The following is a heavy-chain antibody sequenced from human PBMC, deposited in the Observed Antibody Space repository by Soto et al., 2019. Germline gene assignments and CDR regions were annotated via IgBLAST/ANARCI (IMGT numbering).Heavy chain of an antibody. Sequence: PGGSLRLSCVASGFTFTTTWMNWVRQAPGKGPEWVGRIRTNAEGGTTEYAAPVKGRFTISRDDSKNTVSLQMNGLKTEDTAVYYCTTVRTYWGQGTLVTVSS. CDR3: TTVRTY. CDR1: GFTFTTTW. V-gene: IGHV3-15*07. CDR2: IRTNAEGGTT. J-gene: IGHJ4*02.